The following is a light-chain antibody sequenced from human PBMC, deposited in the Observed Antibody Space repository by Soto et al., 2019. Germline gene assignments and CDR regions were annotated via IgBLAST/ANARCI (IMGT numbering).Light chain of an antibody. Sequence: DIQMTQSPSPLSASVGDRVTITCRASQSISSWLAWYQQKPGKAPKLLIYDASSLESGVPSRFSGSGSGTEFTLTTSSLQPDDFATYYCQQYNSYRTFGQGTKVEIK. CDR3: QQYNSYRT. J-gene: IGKJ1*01. CDR1: QSISSW. CDR2: DAS. V-gene: IGKV1-5*01.